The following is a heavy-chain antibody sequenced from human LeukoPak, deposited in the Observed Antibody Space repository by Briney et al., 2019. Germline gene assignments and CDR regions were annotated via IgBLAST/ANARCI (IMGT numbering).Heavy chain of an antibody. Sequence: PGGSLRLSCAASGFTFSNYWMSWVRQAPRKGLERVGNIKQDGSEKNYVDSVKGRFTISRDNARNSLYLQMNSLRAEDPAVYYCARNAAPVVTAITPYYYYMDVWGKGTTVTVSS. V-gene: IGHV3-7*01. CDR1: GFTFSNYW. D-gene: IGHD2-21*02. CDR3: ARNAAPVVTAITPYYYYMDV. J-gene: IGHJ6*03. CDR2: IKQDGSEK.